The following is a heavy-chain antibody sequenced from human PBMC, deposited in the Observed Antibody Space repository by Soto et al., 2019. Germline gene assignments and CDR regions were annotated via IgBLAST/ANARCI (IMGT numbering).Heavy chain of an antibody. J-gene: IGHJ4*02. V-gene: IGHV1-46*01. CDR2: INPSGGRT. D-gene: IGHD3-22*01. CDR3: ARETPGNYYDSSGYYYY. CDR1: GYTFTSYY. Sequence: QVQLVQSGAEVKKPGASVKVSCKASGYTFTSYYMHWVRQAPGQGLEWMGIINPSGGRTSYAQKLQGRVTMTRDTSTSTVYMERSSLRSEDTAVYYCARETPGNYYDSSGYYYYWGQGTLVTVSS.